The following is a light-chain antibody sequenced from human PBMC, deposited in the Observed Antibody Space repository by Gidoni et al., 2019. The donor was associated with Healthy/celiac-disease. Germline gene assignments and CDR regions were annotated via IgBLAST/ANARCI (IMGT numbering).Light chain of an antibody. Sequence: SYELTQTPPESASPGQTARITCSGDALPTQYAYWYQQKPGPAPVLVIYIDSERPSGIPERFSGSSSGTTVTLTISGVQAEDEADYYCQSADSSGTWVFGGGTKLTVL. CDR3: QSADSSGTWV. J-gene: IGLJ3*02. CDR1: ALPTQY. V-gene: IGLV3-25*02. CDR2: IDS.